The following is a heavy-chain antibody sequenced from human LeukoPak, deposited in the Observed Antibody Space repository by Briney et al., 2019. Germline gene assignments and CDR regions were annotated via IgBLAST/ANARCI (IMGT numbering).Heavy chain of an antibody. D-gene: IGHD4-11*01. CDR3: AKRVDYSGKYYFDY. CDR2: IKQDGTQN. Sequence: GGSLRLSCAASGFTFSNYWMSWVRQAPGKGLEWVADIKQDGTQNYYVASVEGRFTISRDDGKNSLYQQMNSLRVEDTALYYCAKRVDYSGKYYFDYWGQGILVTVS. CDR1: GFTFSNYW. J-gene: IGHJ4*02. V-gene: IGHV3-7*05.